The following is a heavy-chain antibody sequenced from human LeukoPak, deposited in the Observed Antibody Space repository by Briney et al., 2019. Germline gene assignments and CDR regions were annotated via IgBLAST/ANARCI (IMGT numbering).Heavy chain of an antibody. CDR2: IYYSGST. CDR3: ARGTVVFDY. CDR1: GGSISSYY. Sequence: SETPSLTCTVSGGSISSYYWSWIRQPPGKGLEWIGYIYYSGSTNYNPSLKSRVTISVDTSKNQFSLKLSSVTAADTAVYYCARGTVVFDYWGQGTLVTVSS. V-gene: IGHV4-59*01. D-gene: IGHD2-15*01. J-gene: IGHJ4*02.